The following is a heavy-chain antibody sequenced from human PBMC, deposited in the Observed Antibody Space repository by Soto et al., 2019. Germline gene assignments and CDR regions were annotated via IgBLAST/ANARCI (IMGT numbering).Heavy chain of an antibody. CDR2: INSDGSST. J-gene: IGHJ6*02. V-gene: IGHV3-74*01. CDR3: ARAPPAEWFGELYGYYYYYGMDV. D-gene: IGHD3-10*01. CDR1: GFTFSSYW. Sequence: GGSLRLSCAASGFTFSSYWMHWVRQAPGKGLVWVSRINSDGSSTSYADSVKGRFTISRDNAKNTLYLQMKSLRAEDTAVYYCARAPPAEWFGELYGYYYYYGMDVWGQGTTVTVSS.